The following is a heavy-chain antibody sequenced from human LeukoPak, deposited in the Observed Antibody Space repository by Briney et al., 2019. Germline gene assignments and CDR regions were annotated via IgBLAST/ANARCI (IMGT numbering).Heavy chain of an antibody. Sequence: GASVKVSCKASGYTFTSYGISWVRQAPGQGLEWMGWISAYNGNTNYAQKLQGRVTMATDTSTSTAYMELRSLRSDDTAVYYCARDLVGCSSTSCYDGSGPPPSDYWRQGTLVTVSS. J-gene: IGHJ4*02. V-gene: IGHV1-18*01. CDR2: ISAYNGNT. D-gene: IGHD2-2*01. CDR3: ARDLVGCSSTSCYDGSGPPPSDY. CDR1: GYTFTSYG.